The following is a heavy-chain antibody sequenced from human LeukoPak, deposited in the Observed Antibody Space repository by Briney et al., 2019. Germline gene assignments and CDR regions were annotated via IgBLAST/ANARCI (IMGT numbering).Heavy chain of an antibody. CDR2: IYYSGST. V-gene: IGHV4-30-4*01. CDR3: ARVEGIVVVVAATPIHHAFDI. Sequence: PSQTLSLTCTVSGGSISSGGYYWGWIPQPPGMGLDWIVYIYYSGSTYYNPSLKSRVTISVDTSKNQFSLKLSSVTAADTAVYYCARVEGIVVVVAATPIHHAFDIWGQGTMVTVSS. D-gene: IGHD2-15*01. CDR1: GGSISSGGYY. J-gene: IGHJ3*02.